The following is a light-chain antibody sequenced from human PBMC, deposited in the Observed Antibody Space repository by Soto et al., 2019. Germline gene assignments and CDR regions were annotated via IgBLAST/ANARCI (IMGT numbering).Light chain of an antibody. J-gene: IGKJ1*01. CDR1: QSISSW. Sequence: DIQMTQSKSSLSASVEDRVTITFRASQSISSWLAWYQQKPGKAPKLLIYDVSSLESGVPSRFSGSGSETEFTLTISSLLPDDFATYYCQQYNRYWTFGQGTKVDIK. CDR3: QQYNRYWT. V-gene: IGKV1-5*01. CDR2: DVS.